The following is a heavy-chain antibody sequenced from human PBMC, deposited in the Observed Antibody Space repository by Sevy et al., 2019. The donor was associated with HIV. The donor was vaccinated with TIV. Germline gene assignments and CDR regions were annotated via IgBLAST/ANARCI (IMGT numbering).Heavy chain of an antibody. CDR3: ANFGRLLIINGDAFDV. Sequence: SETLSLTCTVSGYSISSGYLWGWIRQPPGKGLERIGSVDHTGNTYYNPSLKSRVTTSVDTSKNQFSLRLSSVTAADTAVYDCANFGRLLIINGDAFDVWGQGTMVTVSS. J-gene: IGHJ3*01. CDR1: GYSISSGYL. CDR2: VDHTGNT. V-gene: IGHV4-38-2*02. D-gene: IGHD3-9*01.